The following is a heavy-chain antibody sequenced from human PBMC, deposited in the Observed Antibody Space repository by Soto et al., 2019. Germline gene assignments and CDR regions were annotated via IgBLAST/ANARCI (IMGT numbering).Heavy chain of an antibody. Sequence: HPGGSLRLSCAASGFTFSSYAMSWVRQAPGKGLEWVSAISGSGGSTYYADSVKGRFTISRDNSKNTLYLQMNSLRAEDTAVYYCAIFEERVVIAPFGCWGQGTLVTVSS. V-gene: IGHV3-23*01. CDR2: ISGSGGST. D-gene: IGHD2-21*01. CDR3: AIFEERVVIAPFGC. J-gene: IGHJ4*02. CDR1: GFTFSSYA.